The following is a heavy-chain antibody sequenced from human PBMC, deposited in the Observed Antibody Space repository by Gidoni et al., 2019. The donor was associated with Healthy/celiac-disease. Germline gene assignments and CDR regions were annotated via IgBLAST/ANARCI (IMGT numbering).Heavy chain of an antibody. D-gene: IGHD2-15*01. Sequence: QVQLQESGPGLVKPSETLSLTCTVSGCSISSYYWSWIRQPPGKGLEWIGYIYYSGSTNYNPSLKSRVTISVDTSKNQFSLKLSSVTAADTAVYYCARDTGYCSGGSCYNWFDPWGQGTLVTVSS. CDR1: GCSISSYY. J-gene: IGHJ5*02. CDR3: ARDTGYCSGGSCYNWFDP. CDR2: IYYSGST. V-gene: IGHV4-59*01.